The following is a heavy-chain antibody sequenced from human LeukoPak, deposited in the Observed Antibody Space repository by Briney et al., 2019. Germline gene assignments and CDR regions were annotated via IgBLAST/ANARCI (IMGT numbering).Heavy chain of an antibody. Sequence: SHTLSFTCTVSGGSISSGDYYWSWIRQPPGKGLEWIGYIYYSGSTYYNPSLKSRVTISVNTSKNQFSLKLSSVTAADTAVYYCARLIYGSGSYFWDYWGQGTLVTVSS. J-gene: IGHJ4*02. CDR2: IYYSGST. CDR3: ARLIYGSGSYFWDY. CDR1: GGSISSGDYY. V-gene: IGHV4-30-4*01. D-gene: IGHD3-10*01.